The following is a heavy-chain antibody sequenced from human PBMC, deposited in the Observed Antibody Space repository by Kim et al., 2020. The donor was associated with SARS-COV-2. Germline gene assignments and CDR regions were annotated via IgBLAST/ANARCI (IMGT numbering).Heavy chain of an antibody. CDR1: GFSLSTSGVG. CDR3: AHRHSSAAGWMYFDY. D-gene: IGHD6-13*01. CDR2: IYWDDDQ. J-gene: IGHJ4*02. Sequence: SGPTLVNPTQTLTLTCTFSGFSLSTSGVGVGWIRQPPGKALEWLALIYWDDDQRYSPSLKSRLTITKDTSKNQVVLTMTNVDPVDTATYYCAHRHSSAAGWMYFDYWGQGTLLTVSS. V-gene: IGHV2-5*02.